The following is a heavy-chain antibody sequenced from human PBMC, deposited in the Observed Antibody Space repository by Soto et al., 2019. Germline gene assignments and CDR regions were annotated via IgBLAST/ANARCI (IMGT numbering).Heavy chain of an antibody. D-gene: IGHD3-22*01. Sequence: GGSLRLSCASSGFTFSSYGMHWVRQAPGKGLEWVSVISCGGGTKYYADTVKGRFTISRDNSKNTLYLQMTSLRAEDTAVYYCAAQRYISMIVVVDYWGQGTLVTVSS. V-gene: IGHV3-30*03. CDR2: ISCGGGTK. J-gene: IGHJ4*02. CDR1: GFTFSSYG. CDR3: AAQRYISMIVVVDY.